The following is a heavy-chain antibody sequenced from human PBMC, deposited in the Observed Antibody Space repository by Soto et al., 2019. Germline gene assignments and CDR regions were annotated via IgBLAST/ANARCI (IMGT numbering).Heavy chain of an antibody. J-gene: IGHJ6*02. D-gene: IGHD2-15*01. Sequence: VKVRCQAPGYTSATCGIIWVLHAAGQGLEWMGWISAYNGNTNYAQKLQGRVTMTTDTSTSTAYMELRSLRSDDTAVYYCARDGVAANYYYYYGMDVWGQGTTVTVSS. CDR1: GYTSATCG. CDR2: ISAYNGNT. V-gene: IGHV1-18*01. CDR3: ARDGVAANYYYYYGMDV.